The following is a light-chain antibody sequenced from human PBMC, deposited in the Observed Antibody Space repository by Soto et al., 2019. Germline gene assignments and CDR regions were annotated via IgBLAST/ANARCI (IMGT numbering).Light chain of an antibody. V-gene: IGKV3-20*01. CDR1: QSVSSSY. J-gene: IGKJ2*01. CDR2: CTY. Sequence: EIVLTQSPGTLSLSPGERATLSCCASQSVSSSYLAWYQQKPGQAPRLLIYCTYSMATGIPDRFSGSGSGTDFTLTISRLEHEDFAVYYCQQYRSSPHTFGQGTKLEIK. CDR3: QQYRSSPHT.